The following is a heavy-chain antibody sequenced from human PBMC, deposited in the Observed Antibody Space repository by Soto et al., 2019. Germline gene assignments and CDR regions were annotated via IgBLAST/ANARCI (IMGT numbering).Heavy chain of an antibody. Sequence: SETLSLTCTVPGGSVNIGTYYWSWIRQPPGKGLEWIGFIHYSGSTNYNPSLTGRVTISVDTSKNQFSLKLSSVTAADTAVYYCARHRYSYGVYYFDYWGQGTLVTVSS. CDR1: GGSVNIGTYY. D-gene: IGHD5-18*01. J-gene: IGHJ4*02. CDR3: ARHRYSYGVYYFDY. V-gene: IGHV4-61*01. CDR2: IHYSGST.